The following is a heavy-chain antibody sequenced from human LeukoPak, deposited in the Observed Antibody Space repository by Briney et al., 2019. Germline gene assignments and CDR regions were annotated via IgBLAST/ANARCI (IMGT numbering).Heavy chain of an antibody. CDR3: ARHRNMFLDY. J-gene: IGHJ4*02. D-gene: IGHD2/OR15-2a*01. CDR1: GGSFSGYY. Sequence: PSETLSLTCAVYGGSFSGYYWSWIRQPPGKGLEWIGEINHSGSTNYNPSLKSRVTISVDTSKNQFSLKLSSVTAADTAVYYCARHRNMFLDYWGQGTLVTVSS. CDR2: INHSGST. V-gene: IGHV4-34*01.